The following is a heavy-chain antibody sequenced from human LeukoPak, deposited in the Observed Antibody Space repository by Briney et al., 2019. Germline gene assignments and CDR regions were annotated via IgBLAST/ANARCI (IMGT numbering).Heavy chain of an antibody. CDR1: GDSISSYY. CDR2: AYYTGST. D-gene: IGHD6-6*01. J-gene: IGHJ4*02. Sequence: SETLSLTRTVSGDSISSYYWSWIRQPPGKGLEWIGNAYYTGSTNCNPSLKSRVTMSVDTSNNQFSLRLNSVTAADTAVYYCARHRYSSSSNYLDNWGQGTLVTVSS. V-gene: IGHV4-59*08. CDR3: ARHRYSSSSNYLDN.